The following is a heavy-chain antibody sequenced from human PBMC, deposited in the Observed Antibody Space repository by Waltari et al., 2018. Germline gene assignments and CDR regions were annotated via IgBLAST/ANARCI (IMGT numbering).Heavy chain of an antibody. D-gene: IGHD2-2*01. CDR3: ARDRYCSSTSCHSDAFDI. Sequence: QVQLVQSGAEVKKPGYSVKVSCQASGGTFSSYAICWVRQAPGQGLEWMGGLIPIFGTANYAQKFQGRVTITADESTSTAYMELSSLRSEDTAVYYCARDRYCSSTSCHSDAFDIWGQGTMVTVSS. V-gene: IGHV1-69*12. CDR1: GGTFSSYA. CDR2: LIPIFGTA. J-gene: IGHJ3*02.